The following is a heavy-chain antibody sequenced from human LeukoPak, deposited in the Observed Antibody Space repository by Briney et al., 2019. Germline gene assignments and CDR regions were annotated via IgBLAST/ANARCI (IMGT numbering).Heavy chain of an antibody. D-gene: IGHD2-8*02. J-gene: IGHJ4*02. Sequence: GGSLRLSCAASGFTFSSYAMHWVRQAPGQGLEGAAVISNDGSNKYYADSVKGRFTISRNNSKNTLYLQMNSLRAEDTAVYYCARDLVGGSLDYWGQGTLVTVSS. V-gene: IGHV3-30*04. CDR1: GFTFSSYA. CDR3: ARDLVGGSLDY. CDR2: ISNDGSNK.